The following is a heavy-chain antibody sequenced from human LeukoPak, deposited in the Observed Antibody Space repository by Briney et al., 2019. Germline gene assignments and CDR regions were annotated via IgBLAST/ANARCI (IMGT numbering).Heavy chain of an antibody. Sequence: SVKVSCKASGGTFTNFAFNWVRQAPGQGLEWMGRIIPIYDSAHYAQRFQGRITITTDESSTTAYMTLSSLTSDDTAVYYCCTMIVDDYWGQGTLVTVSS. D-gene: IGHD3-22*01. CDR3: CTMIVDDY. CDR2: IIPIYDSA. CDR1: GGTFTNFA. V-gene: IGHV1-69*05. J-gene: IGHJ4*02.